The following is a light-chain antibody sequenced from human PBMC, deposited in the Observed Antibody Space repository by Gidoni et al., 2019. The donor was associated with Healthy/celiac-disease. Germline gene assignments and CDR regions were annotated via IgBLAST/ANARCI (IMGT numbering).Light chain of an antibody. V-gene: IGKV3-20*01. CDR2: GAS. CDR3: QQYGSSPPYT. Sequence: MVLTQSPGTLSLSPGERATLSCRASQSVSSSYLAWYQQKPGQPPRLLIYGASSRATGIPDRLSGSRSGTDFTLPISRLEPEDFAVYYCQQYGSSPPYTFGQGTKLEIK. CDR1: QSVSSSY. J-gene: IGKJ2*01.